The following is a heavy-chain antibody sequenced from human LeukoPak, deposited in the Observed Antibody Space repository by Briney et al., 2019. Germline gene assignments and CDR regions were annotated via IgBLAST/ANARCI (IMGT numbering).Heavy chain of an antibody. V-gene: IGHV4-59*01. CDR3: ARAYCSGGSCYSDY. D-gene: IGHD2-15*01. CDR1: GGSISSYY. CDR2: IYYSGST. Sequence: SETLSLTCTVSGGSISSYYWSWIRQPLGKGLEWIGYIYYSGSTNYNPSLKSRVTISVDTSKSQFSLKLSSVTAADTAVYYCARAYCSGGSCYSDYWGQGTLVTVSS. J-gene: IGHJ4*02.